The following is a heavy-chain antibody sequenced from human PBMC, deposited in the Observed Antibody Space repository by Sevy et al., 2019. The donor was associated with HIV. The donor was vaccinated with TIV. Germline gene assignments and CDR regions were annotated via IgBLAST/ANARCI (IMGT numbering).Heavy chain of an antibody. CDR2: MSHDGNYK. D-gene: IGHD2-21*02. CDR1: GFTFSDYD. Sequence: GGSLRLSCAASGFTFSDYDMHWVRQAPGMGLEWVAVMSHDGNYKNHADSVKVRFTISRDNFKNTLYLQMNSLRVEDTAVYFCARLFSCGGDCYYLDYWGQGAPVTVSS. V-gene: IGHV3-30*04. CDR3: ARLFSCGGDCYYLDY. J-gene: IGHJ4*02.